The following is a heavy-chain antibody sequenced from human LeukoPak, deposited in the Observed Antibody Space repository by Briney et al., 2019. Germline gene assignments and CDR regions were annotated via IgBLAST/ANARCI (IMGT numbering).Heavy chain of an antibody. V-gene: IGHV1-18*01. Sequence: ASVKVSCKASGYTFTSYGISWVRQAPGQGLEWMGWISAYNGNTNYAQKLQGRVTMTTDTSTSTAYMELRSLRSDDTAVYYCARGHCGGDCSTNYYYYMDVWGKGTTVTVSS. CDR2: ISAYNGNT. CDR1: GYTFTSYG. D-gene: IGHD2-21*02. J-gene: IGHJ6*03. CDR3: ARGHCGGDCSTNYYYYMDV.